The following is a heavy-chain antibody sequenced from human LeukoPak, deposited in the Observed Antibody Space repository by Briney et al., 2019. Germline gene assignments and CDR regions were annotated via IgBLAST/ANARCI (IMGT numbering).Heavy chain of an antibody. CDR2: ISGSGGST. V-gene: IGHV3-23*01. CDR3: ATDFSNYDFWSGYLDY. J-gene: IGHJ4*02. CDR1: GFTFSSYA. D-gene: IGHD3-3*01. Sequence: GGSLRLSCAASGFTFSSYAMSWVRQAPRKGLEWVSAISGSGGSTYYADSVKGRFTISRDNSKNTLYLQMNSLRAEDTAVYYCATDFSNYDFWSGYLDYWGQGTLVTVSS.